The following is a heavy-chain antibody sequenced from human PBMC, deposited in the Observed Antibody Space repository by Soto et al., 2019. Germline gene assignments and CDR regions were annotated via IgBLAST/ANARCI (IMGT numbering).Heavy chain of an antibody. CDR3: ARVNPRSYYDSSGYYDY. CDR2: IGTAGDT. J-gene: IGHJ4*02. Sequence: GGSLRLSCAASGFTFSSYDMHWVRQATGKGLEWVSAIGTAGDTYYPGSVKGRFTISRENAKNSLYLQMNSLRAEDTAVYYCARVNPRSYYDSSGYYDYWGQGTLVTVSS. D-gene: IGHD3-22*01. V-gene: IGHV3-13*01. CDR1: GFTFSSYD.